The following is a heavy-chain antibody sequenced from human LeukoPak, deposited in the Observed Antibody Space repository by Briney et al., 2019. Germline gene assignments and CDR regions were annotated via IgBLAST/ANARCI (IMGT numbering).Heavy chain of an antibody. D-gene: IGHD3-10*01. Sequence: PSETLSLTCTVSGGSITGYYWNWIRQPLGKRPEWIGSVYYNGNTNYNPSLKSRTTISVDTSKNQFSLKLSSVTAADTAVYYCARRGFGDYWGQGTLVTVSS. V-gene: IGHV4-59*08. CDR3: ARRGFGDY. CDR1: GGSITGYY. CDR2: VYYNGNT. J-gene: IGHJ4*02.